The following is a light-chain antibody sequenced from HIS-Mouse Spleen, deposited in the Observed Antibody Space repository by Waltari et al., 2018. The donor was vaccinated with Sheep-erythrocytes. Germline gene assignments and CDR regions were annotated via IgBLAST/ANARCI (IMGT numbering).Light chain of an antibody. CDR1: QSVSSY. CDR3: QQRSNWYT. J-gene: IGKJ2*01. V-gene: IGKV3-11*01. Sequence: EIVLTQSPATLSLSPGERATLSCRASQSVSSYLAWYQQKPGQAPRRLIYDASNRATGIPARFSGSGSGTDFTLTISSLEPEDFAVYYGQQRSNWYTFGQGTKLEIK. CDR2: DAS.